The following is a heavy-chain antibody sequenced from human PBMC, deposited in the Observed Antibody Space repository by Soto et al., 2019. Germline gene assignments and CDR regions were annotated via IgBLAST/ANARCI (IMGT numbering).Heavy chain of an antibody. Sequence: QVQLVQSGAEVKKPGSSVKVSCKASGGTFSSYAISWVRQAPGQGLEWMGGIIPIFGTANYAQKFQGRVTITADESTSTAYMELSSLRSEDTAVYYCARGGITYYYDSSGYGALKNWFDPWGQGTLVTVSS. J-gene: IGHJ5*02. CDR1: GGTFSSYA. CDR3: ARGGITYYYDSSGYGALKNWFDP. V-gene: IGHV1-69*12. D-gene: IGHD3-22*01. CDR2: IIPIFGTA.